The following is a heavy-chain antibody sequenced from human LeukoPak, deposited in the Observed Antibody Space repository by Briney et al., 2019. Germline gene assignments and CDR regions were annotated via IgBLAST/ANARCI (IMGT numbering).Heavy chain of an antibody. J-gene: IGHJ4*02. Sequence: SETLSLTCTVSGGAISSYYGSWIRQPAGKGLEWIGGISPSGSTNSTPSLKSRVTMAVATSKNQLSLKLGSVTAADAAVYYCARLHCSSTSCFGYYFDYWGQGTLVTVSS. CDR3: ARLHCSSTSCFGYYFDY. D-gene: IGHD2-2*01. V-gene: IGHV4-4*07. CDR2: ISPSGST. CDR1: GGAISSYY.